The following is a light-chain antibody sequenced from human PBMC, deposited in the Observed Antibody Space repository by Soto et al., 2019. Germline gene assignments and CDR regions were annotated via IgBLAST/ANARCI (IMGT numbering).Light chain of an antibody. V-gene: IGKV1-5*03. CDR3: EKYNSYSDT. Sequence: DIQSTQSPSTLSASLGDRVTITCRAGQSISSWLAWYQQKPGQAPKLRIYKASSLESGVPSRFSGSGSGTEFSLTISSLQSDEFAPYYCEKYNSYSDTFGGGTKVDIK. CDR2: KAS. J-gene: IGKJ4*01. CDR1: QSISSW.